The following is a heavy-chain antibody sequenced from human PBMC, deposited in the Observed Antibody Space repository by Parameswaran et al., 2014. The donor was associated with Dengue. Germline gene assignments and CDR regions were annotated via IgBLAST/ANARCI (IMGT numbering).Heavy chain of an antibody. Sequence: WVRQAPGQGLEWMGGIIPILGTANYAQKFQGRVTITADESTSTAYMELSSLRSEDTAVYYCASYCSRNAWGDYYYGMDVWGQGTTVTVSS. J-gene: IGHJ6*02. CDR3: ASYCSRNAWGDYYYGMDV. CDR2: IIPILGTA. V-gene: IGHV1-69*01. D-gene: IGHD2-2*01.